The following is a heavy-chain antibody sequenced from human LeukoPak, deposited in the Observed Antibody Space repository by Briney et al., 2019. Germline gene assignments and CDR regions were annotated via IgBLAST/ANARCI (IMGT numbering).Heavy chain of an antibody. CDR1: GFTFSSYA. CDR2: ISGSGGST. CDR3: ARVTSSSWLSVPYYYYGMDV. D-gene: IGHD6-13*01. J-gene: IGHJ6*02. V-gene: IGHV3-23*01. Sequence: GGSLRLSCAASGFTFSSYAMSWVRQAPGKGLEWVSAISGSGGSTYYADSVKGRFTISRDNSKNTLYLQMNSLRAEDTAVYYCARVTSSSWLSVPYYYYGMDVWGQGTTVTVSS.